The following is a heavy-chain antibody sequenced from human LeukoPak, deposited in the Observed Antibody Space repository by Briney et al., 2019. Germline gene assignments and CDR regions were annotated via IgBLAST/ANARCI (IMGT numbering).Heavy chain of an antibody. J-gene: IGHJ5*02. Sequence: ASVRVSCKASGYTFTSYYMHWVRQAPGQGLEWVGIINPSGGSTSYAQKFQGRVTMTRDTSTSTVYMEQSSLRSEDTAVYYCARDLGACSSTSCYYNWFDPWGQGTLVTVSS. D-gene: IGHD2-2*01. V-gene: IGHV1-46*01. CDR2: INPSGGST. CDR1: GYTFTSYY. CDR3: ARDLGACSSTSCYYNWFDP.